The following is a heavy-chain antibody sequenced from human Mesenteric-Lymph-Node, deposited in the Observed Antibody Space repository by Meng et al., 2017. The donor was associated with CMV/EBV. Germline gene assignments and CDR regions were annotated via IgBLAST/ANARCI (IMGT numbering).Heavy chain of an antibody. J-gene: IGHJ6*02. Sequence: GGSLRLSCAASGFTVSSDYMSWVRQAPGKGLEWVSVIYSGGSTYYADSVKGRFTVSRDNSKTTLSLQMNSLRAEDTAVYYCARGTLYYGMDVWGQGTTVTVSS. V-gene: IGHV3-66*02. CDR1: GFTVSSDY. CDR3: ARGTLYYGMDV. CDR2: IYSGGST. D-gene: IGHD1-1*01.